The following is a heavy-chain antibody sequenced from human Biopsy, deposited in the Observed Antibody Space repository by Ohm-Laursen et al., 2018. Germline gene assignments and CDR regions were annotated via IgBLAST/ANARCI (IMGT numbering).Heavy chain of an antibody. D-gene: IGHD1-1*01. V-gene: IGHV1-24*01. CDR3: AADINVWNVNY. CDR2: FAPENGKT. CDR1: GYAVTEFS. Sequence: GPSVNVSCKVSGYAVTEFSMHWVRQAPGKGLEWMGGFAPENGKTIYAQKFQGRVTMTEDTSTDTAYMELSSLRSEDTAVYYCAADINVWNVNYWGQGTQVTVSS. J-gene: IGHJ4*02.